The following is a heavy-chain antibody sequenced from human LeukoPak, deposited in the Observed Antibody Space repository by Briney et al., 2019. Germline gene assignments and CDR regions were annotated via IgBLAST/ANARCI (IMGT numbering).Heavy chain of an antibody. CDR3: TTDNGLAAAGTHYYYYYMYV. Sequence: SGGSLRLSCAASGFTFSNAWMSWVRQAPGKGLEWVGRIKSKTDGWTTDYAAPVKGRFTISRDDSKNTLYLQMNSLKTEDTAVYYCTTDNGLAAAGTHYYYYYMYVWGKATTVTVSS. CDR1: GFTFSNAW. D-gene: IGHD6-13*01. J-gene: IGHJ6*03. CDR2: IKSKTDGWTT. V-gene: IGHV3-15*01.